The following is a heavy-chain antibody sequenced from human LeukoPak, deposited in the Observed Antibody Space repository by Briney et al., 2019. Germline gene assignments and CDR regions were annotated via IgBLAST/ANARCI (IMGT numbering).Heavy chain of an antibody. CDR2: ISSNGGST. Sequence: GGSLRLSCSASGFTFSSYAMHWVRQAPGKGLEYVSAISSNGGSTYYADSVKGRFTISRDNSKNSLYLQMHSLRAEDTAVYYCARRRVGDGEVDYWGQGTLVTVSS. V-gene: IGHV3-64*04. J-gene: IGHJ4*02. D-gene: IGHD1-26*01. CDR3: ARRRVGDGEVDY. CDR1: GFTFSSYA.